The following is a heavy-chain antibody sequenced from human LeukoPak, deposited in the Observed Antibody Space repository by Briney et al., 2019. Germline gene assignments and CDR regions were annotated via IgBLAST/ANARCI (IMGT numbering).Heavy chain of an antibody. CDR1: GGCFSGNY. D-gene: IGHD2-21*01. Sequence: PSETLSLTCAVYGGCFSGNYWTLIRQTPGRGLEWIGESSPTGDITGYNPSLKGRATISVDSSKNQFSLKLTSVTAADTGVYYCARVPDFIARPCDSWGPGTLVTVSS. V-gene: IGHV4-34*01. CDR2: SSPTGDIT. J-gene: IGHJ4*02. CDR3: ARVPDFIARPCDS.